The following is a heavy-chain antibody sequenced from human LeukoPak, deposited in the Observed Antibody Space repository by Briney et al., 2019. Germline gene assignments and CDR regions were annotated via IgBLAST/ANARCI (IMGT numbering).Heavy chain of an antibody. CDR2: IYSGGST. J-gene: IGHJ6*02. V-gene: IGHV3-53*01. Sequence: GGSLRLSCAASGFTVSSNYMSWVRQAPGKGLEWVSVIYSGGSTYYADSVKGRFTISRDNSKNTLYLQMNSLRAEDTAVYYRARVTWLFDGLRYYGMDVWGQGTTVTVSS. CDR3: ARVTWLFDGLRYYGMDV. CDR1: GFTVSSNY. D-gene: IGHD3-9*01.